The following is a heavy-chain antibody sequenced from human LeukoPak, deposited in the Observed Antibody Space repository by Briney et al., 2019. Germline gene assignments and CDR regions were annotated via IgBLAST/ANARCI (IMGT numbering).Heavy chain of an antibody. Sequence: PSETLSLTCTVSGGSISSSSYYWGWIRQPPGKGLEWIGSIYYSGSTYYNPSLKSRVTISVDTSKNQFSLKLSSVTAADTAVYYCARQPPHHPKGWLQSPNFDYWGQGTLVTVSS. CDR2: IYYSGST. J-gene: IGHJ4*02. D-gene: IGHD5-24*01. CDR1: GGSISSSSYY. CDR3: ARQPPHHPKGWLQSPNFDY. V-gene: IGHV4-39*01.